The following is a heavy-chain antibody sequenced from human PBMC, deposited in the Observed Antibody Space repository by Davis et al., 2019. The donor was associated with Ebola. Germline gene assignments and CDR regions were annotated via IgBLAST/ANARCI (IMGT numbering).Heavy chain of an antibody. V-gene: IGHV1-2*06. J-gene: IGHJ3*02. CDR2: VILKSGAT. CDR3: ARSGYYYDNSGPNGGAFDI. Sequence: ASVKVSCKASGYTFTDYNIHWMRQAPGQGLEWLGRVILKSGATNYAQKFQGRVTMTRDTSISTAYMELSGLRSDDTAVYYCARSGYYYDNSGPNGGAFDIWGQGTMVTVSS. CDR1: GYTFTDYN. D-gene: IGHD3-22*01.